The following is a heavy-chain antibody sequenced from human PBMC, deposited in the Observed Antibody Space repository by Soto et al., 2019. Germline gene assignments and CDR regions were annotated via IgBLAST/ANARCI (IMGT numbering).Heavy chain of an antibody. Sequence: EVQLLESGGGLVQPGGSLRLSCAASEFTFSSYAMSWVRQAPGKGLEWVSAISGSGGSTYYADSVKGRFTISRDNSKNTRYLQMNGRRAEDTAVYYCAKALRGGRSDWYYDYGMDVWGQGTTVTVSS. V-gene: IGHV3-23*01. D-gene: IGHD3-16*01. J-gene: IGHJ6*02. CDR1: EFTFSSYA. CDR2: ISGSGGST. CDR3: AKALRGGRSDWYYDYGMDV.